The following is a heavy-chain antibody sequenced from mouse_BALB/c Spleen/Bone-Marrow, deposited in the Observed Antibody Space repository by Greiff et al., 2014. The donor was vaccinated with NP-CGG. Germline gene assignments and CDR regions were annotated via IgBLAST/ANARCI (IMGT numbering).Heavy chain of an antibody. V-gene: IGHV5-12-1*01. J-gene: IGHJ3*01. CDR3: ARHGTTATFFAY. CDR1: GFAFSSYD. CDR2: ISSGGGST. Sequence: DVMLVESGGGLVKPGGSLKLSCAASGFAFSSYDMSWVRQTPEKGLEWVAYISSGGGSTYYPDTVKGRFTISRDNAKNTLYLQXSSLKSEDTAMYYCARHGTTATFFAYWGQGTLVTVSA. D-gene: IGHD1-2*01.